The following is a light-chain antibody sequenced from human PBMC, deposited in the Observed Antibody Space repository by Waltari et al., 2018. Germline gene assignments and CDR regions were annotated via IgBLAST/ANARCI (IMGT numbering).Light chain of an antibody. CDR1: NSNLGNNA. CDR2: YDN. V-gene: IGLV1-36*01. CDR3: EAWDDTLNGVV. Sequence: QSVLTQPPSVSEAPRQWVTISCSGSNSNLGNNAVHWYQKLPGKAPKLLIYYDNLLSPGVSDRFSGSKSDTSASLAISGLQSEDEADYYCEAWDDTLNGVVFGGGTKLTVL. J-gene: IGLJ3*02.